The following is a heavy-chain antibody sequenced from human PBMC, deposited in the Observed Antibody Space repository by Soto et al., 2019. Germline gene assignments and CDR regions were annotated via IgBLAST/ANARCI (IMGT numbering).Heavy chain of an antibody. D-gene: IGHD6-13*01. CDR3: AKERAAAGLDIYYYRMDV. V-gene: IGHV3-30*18. CDR2: ISKDGSKK. J-gene: IGHJ6*02. CDR1: GFTFSSYG. Sequence: QVQLVESGGGVVQPGRSLRLSCAASGFTFSSYGMHWVRQAPGKGLEWVAVISKDGSKKYYVDSVKGRFTISRDNSKNTLHLQMNSLRPEDTAVYYCAKERAAAGLDIYYYRMDVWGQGTTVTVSS.